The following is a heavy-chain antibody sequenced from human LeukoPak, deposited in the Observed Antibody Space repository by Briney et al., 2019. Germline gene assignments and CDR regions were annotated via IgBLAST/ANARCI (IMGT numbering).Heavy chain of an antibody. J-gene: IGHJ4*02. Sequence: SVTVSFKASGGTFSSYAISWVRQAPGQGLEWMGRIIPIFGTANYAQKFQGRVTITTDESTSTAYMELSSLRSEDTDVYYCARDSRAYDSSGYYYNWGQGTLVTVSS. CDR2: IIPIFGTA. V-gene: IGHV1-69*05. CDR3: ARDSRAYDSSGYYYN. D-gene: IGHD3-22*01. CDR1: GGTFSSYA.